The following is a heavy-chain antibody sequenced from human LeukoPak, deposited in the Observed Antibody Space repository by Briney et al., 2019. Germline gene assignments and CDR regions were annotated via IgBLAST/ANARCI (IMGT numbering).Heavy chain of an antibody. J-gene: IGHJ5*02. CDR2: IRYDGSNK. CDR3: AKAPYRSSWYLSWLDP. CDR1: GFTFSIYG. D-gene: IGHD6-13*01. Sequence: GGPLRLSCAASGFTFSIYGMHWVRQAPGKGLEWVAFIRYDGSNKYYADSVKGRFTISRDNSKTTLYVQMNSLRAEDTAVYYCAKAPYRSSWYLSWLDPWGQGTLVTVS. V-gene: IGHV3-30*02.